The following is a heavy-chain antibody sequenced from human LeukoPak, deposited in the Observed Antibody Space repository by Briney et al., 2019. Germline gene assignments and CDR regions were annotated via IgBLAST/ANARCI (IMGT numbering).Heavy chain of an antibody. J-gene: IGHJ5*02. V-gene: IGHV4-4*07. D-gene: IGHD1-26*01. Sequence: KTSETLSLTCTVSGGSISSYYWSWIRQPAGKGLEWIGRIYASGSTNYNPSLKSRVTMSVDTSKSQFSLKLISVTAADTAAYYCARDPRGIVGANHNWFDPWGQGTLVTVSS. CDR1: GGSISSYY. CDR2: IYASGST. CDR3: ARDPRGIVGANHNWFDP.